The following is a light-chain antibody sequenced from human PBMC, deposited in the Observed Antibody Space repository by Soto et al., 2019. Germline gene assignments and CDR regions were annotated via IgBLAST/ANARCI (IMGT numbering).Light chain of an antibody. Sequence: EPVFTQGPGIPFLSPRQKPTPFLRGLQSVSNNYLAWYQQKPGQAPRLLIYGASNRATGIPDRFSGSGSGTDFTLTISRLEPEDFAVYYCQQRSDWPSITFGQGTRLEI. V-gene: IGKV3D-20*02. J-gene: IGKJ5*01. CDR2: GAS. CDR1: QSVSNNY. CDR3: QQRSDWPSIT.